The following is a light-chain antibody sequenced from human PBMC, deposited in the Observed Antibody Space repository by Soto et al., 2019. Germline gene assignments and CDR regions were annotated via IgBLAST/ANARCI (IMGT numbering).Light chain of an antibody. CDR1: QSVSSN. J-gene: IGKJ1*01. V-gene: IGKV3-15*01. CDR2: GAS. Sequence: EIVMTQSPATLSVSPGERATLSFSASQSVSSNLAWYQQKPGQAPRLLIYGASTRATGIPARFSGSGSGTEFTLTISSLQSEDFAEYHCQQYNNWPQTFGQGTKVDIK. CDR3: QQYNNWPQT.